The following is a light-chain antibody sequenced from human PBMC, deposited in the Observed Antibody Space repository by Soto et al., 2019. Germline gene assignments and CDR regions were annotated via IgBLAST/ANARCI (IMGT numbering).Light chain of an antibody. CDR2: DDN. CDR1: NIGSKS. V-gene: IGLV3-21*02. J-gene: IGLJ2*01. CDR3: QVWHSGVDWV. Sequence: SYELTQPPSVSVAPGQTARITCGGNNIGSKSVHWYQQKPGQAPVLVVYDDNDRPSGIPERFSGSDSGNTATLTISRVEAGDEADYSCQVWHSGVDWVFGGGTKLTVL.